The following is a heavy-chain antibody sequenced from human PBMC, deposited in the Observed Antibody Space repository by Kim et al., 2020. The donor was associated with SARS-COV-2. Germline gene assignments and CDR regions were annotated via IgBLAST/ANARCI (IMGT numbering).Heavy chain of an antibody. Sequence: GGSLRLSCAASGFTFSSYAMHWVRQAPGKGLEWVAVISYDGSNKYYADSVKGRFTISRDNSKNTLYLQMNSLRAEDTAVYYCARDRRYSSPFGFDYWGQGTLVTVSS. CDR1: GFTFSSYA. J-gene: IGHJ4*02. V-gene: IGHV3-30-3*01. CDR3: ARDRRYSSPFGFDY. CDR2: ISYDGSNK. D-gene: IGHD5-18*01.